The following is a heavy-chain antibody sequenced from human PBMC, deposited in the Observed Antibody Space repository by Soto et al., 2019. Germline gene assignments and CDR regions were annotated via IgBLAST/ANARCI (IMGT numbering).Heavy chain of an antibody. CDR3: ARDLPPVYSGGDY. Sequence: EVQLVQSGGGVVQPGGSLRLSCAASGFTFSDYWMHWVRQAPGKGLVWVSHIDSDGSSTSYADSVKGRFTISRDNAKNTLYLQMNRLRAEDTAVYYCARDLPPVYSGGDYWGQGTQVAVSS. J-gene: IGHJ4*02. CDR2: IDSDGSST. V-gene: IGHV3-74*01. D-gene: IGHD6-19*01. CDR1: GFTFSDYW.